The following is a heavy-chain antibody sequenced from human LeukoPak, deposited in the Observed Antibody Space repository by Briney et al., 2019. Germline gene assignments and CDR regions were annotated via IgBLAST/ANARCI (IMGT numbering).Heavy chain of an antibody. J-gene: IGHJ4*02. D-gene: IGHD1-26*01. CDR2: IFPGDSDT. CDR1: GYSFTNYW. CDR3: AKLYSGRIDY. Sequence: GESLKISCKGSGYSFTNYWIGWVRQMPGKGLEWMGIIFPGDSDTRYSPSFQDQVTISADKSISTAYLQWNSLKASDTAIYYCAKLYSGRIDYWGQGTLVSDS. V-gene: IGHV5-51*01.